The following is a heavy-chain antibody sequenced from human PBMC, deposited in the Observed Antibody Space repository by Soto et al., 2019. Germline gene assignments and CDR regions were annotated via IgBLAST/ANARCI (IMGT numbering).Heavy chain of an antibody. CDR2: IVVGSGNT. Sequence: GASVKVSCKASGFTFSSSAVQWVRQARGQRLEWIGWIVVGSGNTNYEQKFQERVTITRDMSTSTAYMELSSLRSEDTAVYYCAAGSSLYYFDYWGQGTLVTVSS. V-gene: IGHV1-58*01. CDR1: GFTFSSSA. J-gene: IGHJ4*02. CDR3: AAGSSLYYFDY.